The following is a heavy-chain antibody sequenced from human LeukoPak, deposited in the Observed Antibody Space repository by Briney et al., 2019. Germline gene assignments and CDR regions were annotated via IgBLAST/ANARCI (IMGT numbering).Heavy chain of an antibody. V-gene: IGHV4-39*01. CDR1: GGSISSSSYY. Sequence: SSETLSLTCTVSGGSISSSSYYWGWIRQPPGKGLEWIGSIYYSGSTYYNPSLKSRVTISVDTSKNQFSLKLSSVTAADTAVYYCVRGSYYYDSSLPQGPVDYWGQGTLVTVSS. CDR2: IYYSGST. D-gene: IGHD3-22*01. J-gene: IGHJ4*02. CDR3: VRGSYYYDSSLPQGPVDY.